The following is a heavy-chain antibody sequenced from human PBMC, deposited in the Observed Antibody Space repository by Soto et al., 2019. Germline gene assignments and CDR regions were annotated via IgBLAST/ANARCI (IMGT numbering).Heavy chain of an antibody. CDR3: ARGVADNVVLKYYYAMDV. CDR1: GGTFGNYA. J-gene: IGHJ6*02. Sequence: QVHLVQSGAEVKKPGSSVKVSCKASGGTFGNYAISWVRQAPGQGLEWMGGIIPIFGTGNSAQKFQGRVTITADESTSTAYMELSSLRSEDTAVYYCARGVADNVVLKYYYAMDVWGQGTTVTVSS. D-gene: IGHD3-16*01. CDR2: IIPIFGTG. V-gene: IGHV1-69*12.